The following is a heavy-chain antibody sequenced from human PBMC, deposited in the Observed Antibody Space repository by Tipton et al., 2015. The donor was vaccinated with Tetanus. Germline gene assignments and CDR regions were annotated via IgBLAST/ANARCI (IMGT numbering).Heavy chain of an antibody. D-gene: IGHD3-3*01. CDR2: ISGTGTTV. CDR1: GFTFSSYN. V-gene: IGHV3-48*02. CDR3: ARGVRPIFGVAQPFDP. Sequence: SLRLSCAASGFTFSSYNMNWVRQAPGKGLEWVSHISGTGTTVDYADSVKGRFTISRDNAKNSLYLQMNSLRDEDTAIYYCARGVRPIFGVAQPFDPWGQGTLVTVSS. J-gene: IGHJ5*02.